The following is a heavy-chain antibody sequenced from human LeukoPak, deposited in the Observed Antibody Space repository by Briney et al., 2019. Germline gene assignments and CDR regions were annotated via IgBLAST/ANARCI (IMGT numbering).Heavy chain of an antibody. J-gene: IGHJ6*02. CDR2: INHRGST. V-gene: IGHV4-34*01. Sequence: SETLSLTCAVYGGSFSRYSWSWIRQPPGKGLEWIGEINHRGSTNYNPSLKSRVTISVDTSKNQFSLNLTSVTAADTAVYHCASAPILRGEGGEHYNYGMDVWGQGTTVTVSS. CDR3: ASAPILRGEGGEHYNYGMDV. D-gene: IGHD2-2*02. CDR1: GGSFSRYS.